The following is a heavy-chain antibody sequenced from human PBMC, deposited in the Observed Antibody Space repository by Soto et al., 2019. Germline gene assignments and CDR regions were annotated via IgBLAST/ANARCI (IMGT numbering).Heavy chain of an antibody. V-gene: IGHV4-59*01. J-gene: IGHJ4*02. Sequence: QVQLQESGPGLVKPSETLSLTCTVSGGSISSYYWSWIRQPPGKGLEWIGYIYYSGSTNYNPSLKSRVTISVDTSKYQFSLKLSSVTAADTAVYYCARGRRDGYNSGGSYFDYWGQGTLVTVSS. CDR1: GGSISSYY. CDR2: IYYSGST. CDR3: ARGRRDGYNSGGSYFDY. D-gene: IGHD5-12*01.